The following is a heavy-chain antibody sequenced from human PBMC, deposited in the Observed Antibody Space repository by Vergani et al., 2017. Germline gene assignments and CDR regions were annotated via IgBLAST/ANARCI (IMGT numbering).Heavy chain of an antibody. D-gene: IGHD6-19*01. J-gene: IGHJ4*02. Sequence: VQLVESGGGVVQPGGSLRLSCAASGFTFSSYSMNWVRQAPGKGLERISYISTTSDTIYYADSVRGRFTISRDNAKNSLYLEMNSLRVEDTAVYFCARSLVAGKGGYWGQGTRVAVSS. CDR1: GFTFSSYS. V-gene: IGHV3-48*01. CDR3: ARSLVAGKGGY. CDR2: ISTTSDTI.